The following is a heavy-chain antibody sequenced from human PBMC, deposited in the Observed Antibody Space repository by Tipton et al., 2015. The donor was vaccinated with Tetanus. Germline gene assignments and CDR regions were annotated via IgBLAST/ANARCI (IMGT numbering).Heavy chain of an antibody. V-gene: IGHV3-9*01. CDR1: GFTFDDYG. CDR2: VTWNSGVI. D-gene: IGHD1-14*01. Sequence: SLRLSCAASGFTFDDYGMHWVRQVPGKGLEWVSGVTWNSGVIAYADSVKGRLTISRDNAKNSLYLQMNSLRVEDTAVYYCAKDDNRILRYFHHWGQGTVVPVSS. J-gene: IGHJ1*01. CDR3: AKDDNRILRYFHH.